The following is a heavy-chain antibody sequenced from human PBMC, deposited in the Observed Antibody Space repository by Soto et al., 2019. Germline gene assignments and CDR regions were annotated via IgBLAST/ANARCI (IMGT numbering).Heavy chain of an antibody. J-gene: IGHJ6*02. CDR1: GFTFSDYD. Sequence: QVELVESGGGLAKPGGSLRLSCAASGFTFSDYDMSWIRQAPGKGLEWVSYTSSSGSTIYYADSVKGRFTMSRDNAKNSRYRHMDSLRVEDTAVYYWARDPQGIAVDHSSYYGMDGWGQGTTVTVSS. D-gene: IGHD6-19*01. CDR2: TSSSGSTI. V-gene: IGHV3-11*01. CDR3: ARDPQGIAVDHSSYYGMDG.